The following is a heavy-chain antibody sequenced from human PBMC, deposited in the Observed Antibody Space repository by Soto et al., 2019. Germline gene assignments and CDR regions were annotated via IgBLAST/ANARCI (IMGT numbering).Heavy chain of an antibody. V-gene: IGHV3-7*01. D-gene: IGHD1-7*01. J-gene: IGHJ4*02. CDR3: SRSTTYPDY. CDR2: IKQDGSER. CDR1: TFSDYW. Sequence: TFSDYWMSWVRQAPGKGLEWVANIKQDGSERYYVDSVKGRFTISRDNAKNSLFLQLNSLRAEDTAVYYCSRSTTYPDYWGQGTLVTVSS.